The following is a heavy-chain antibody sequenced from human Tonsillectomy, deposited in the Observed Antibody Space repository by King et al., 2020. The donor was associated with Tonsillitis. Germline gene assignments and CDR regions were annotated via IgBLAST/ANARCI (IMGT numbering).Heavy chain of an antibody. J-gene: IGHJ6*03. Sequence: VQLVESGAEVKKPGESLKISCKGSGYSFTNYWIAWVRQMPGKGLEWMGIIYPGDSVTRYSPSFQGQVTFSADKSISTAYLQWSSLKASDTAMYYCAGRSGYCSGGSCYSDYYYMDVWGKGTTVTVSS. D-gene: IGHD2-15*01. V-gene: IGHV5-51*01. CDR3: AGRSGYCSGGSCYSDYYYMDV. CDR1: GYSFTNYW. CDR2: IYPGDSVT.